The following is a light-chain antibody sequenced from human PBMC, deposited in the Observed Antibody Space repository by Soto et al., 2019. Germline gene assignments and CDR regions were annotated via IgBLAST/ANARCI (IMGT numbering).Light chain of an antibody. Sequence: EIVFKQYPGTLSLSPGERAPLSRRASQSVSNNYLAWYQQKPGQAPRLLIYGASNRATGIPDRFSGSGSGTDFTLTISRLEPEDFAVYYCQQYGSSGTFGQGTKVDIK. J-gene: IGKJ1*01. CDR2: GAS. V-gene: IGKV3-20*01. CDR1: QSVSNNY. CDR3: QQYGSSGT.